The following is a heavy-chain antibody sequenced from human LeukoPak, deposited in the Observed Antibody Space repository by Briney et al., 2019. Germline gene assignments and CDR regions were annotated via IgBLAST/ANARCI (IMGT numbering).Heavy chain of an antibody. V-gene: IGHV4-4*07. CDR1: GGSISSYY. D-gene: IGHD3-22*01. CDR3: AGESYYYDSSGYLFDY. CDR2: IYTSGST. J-gene: IGHJ4*02. Sequence: SETLSLTRTVSGGSISSYYWSWIRQPAGKGLEWIGRIYTSGSTNYNPSLKSRVTMSVDTSKNQFSLKLSSVTAADTAVYYCAGESYYYDSSGYLFDYWGQGTLVTVSS.